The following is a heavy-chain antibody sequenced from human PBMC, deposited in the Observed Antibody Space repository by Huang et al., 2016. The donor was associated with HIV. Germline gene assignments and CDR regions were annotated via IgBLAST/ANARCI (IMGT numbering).Heavy chain of an antibody. Sequence: QVQLEQWGAGLLKASETLSLTCAVYGGSFSGYYWNWLRQAPGKGLEWVGEINHSGNTNYNPSLKSRVNMSVDTAKSQFSLYRTSLSAADTGTYCCARRYNSRRDYWGRGTLVTVHS. J-gene: IGHJ4*02. CDR2: INHSGNT. CDR3: ARRYNSRRDY. V-gene: IGHV4-34*02. D-gene: IGHD3-22*01. CDR1: GGSFSGYY.